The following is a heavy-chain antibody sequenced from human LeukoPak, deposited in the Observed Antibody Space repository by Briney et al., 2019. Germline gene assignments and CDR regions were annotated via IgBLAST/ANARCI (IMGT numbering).Heavy chain of an antibody. V-gene: IGHV6-1*01. D-gene: IGHD6-19*01. CDR2: TYYRSKWYN. Sequence: SQTLSLICVISGDSVSSNSAAWNWIRQSPSRGPEWLGRTYYRSKWYNDYAVSVKSRITINPDTSKNQFSLQLNSVTPEDTAVYYCARDLGAVAGTLDYWGQGTLVTVSS. CDR1: GDSVSSNSAA. J-gene: IGHJ4*02. CDR3: ARDLGAVAGTLDY.